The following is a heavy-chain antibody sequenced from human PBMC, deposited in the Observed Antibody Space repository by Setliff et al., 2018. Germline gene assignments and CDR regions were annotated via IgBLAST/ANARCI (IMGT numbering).Heavy chain of an antibody. CDR2: IFPRDSII. D-gene: IGHD3-22*01. Sequence: GESLKISCKGSGYSFTNYLIAWVRQMPGKGLEWMGAIFPRDSIIRYSPSFQGLVTISADKSLSTAYLQWGNLGASDTAMFYCARRPYYYDDSGSGNAFDLWGQGTMVTVSS. V-gene: IGHV5-51*01. CDR1: GYSFTNYL. J-gene: IGHJ3*01. CDR3: ARRPYYYDDSGSGNAFDL.